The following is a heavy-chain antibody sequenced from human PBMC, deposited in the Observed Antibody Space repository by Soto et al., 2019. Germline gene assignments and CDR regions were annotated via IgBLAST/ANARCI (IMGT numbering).Heavy chain of an antibody. J-gene: IGHJ3*02. V-gene: IGHV1-2*04. CDR3: ARGYCSGGSCYDDAFDI. D-gene: IGHD2-15*01. CDR1: GYTFTGYY. Sequence: ASVKVSCKASGYTFTGYYMHWVRQAPGQGLELMGWINPNSGGTNYAQKFQGWVTMTRDTSISTAYMELSRLRSDDTAVYYCARGYCSGGSCYDDAFDIWGQGTMVTVSS. CDR2: INPNSGGT.